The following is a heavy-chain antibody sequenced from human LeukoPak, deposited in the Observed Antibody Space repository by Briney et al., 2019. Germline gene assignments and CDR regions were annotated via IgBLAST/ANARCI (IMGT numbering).Heavy chain of an antibody. Sequence: ASVKVSCKTSGYTVTNYDINWVRQATGQGLEWMGWMNPNSGNTGYTQKFQGRVTITADESTSTAYMELSSLRSEDTAVYYCASATYGDYSDYWGQGTLVTVSS. CDR1: GYTVTNYD. CDR2: MNPNSGNT. CDR3: ASATYGDYSDY. J-gene: IGHJ4*02. D-gene: IGHD4-17*01. V-gene: IGHV1-8*01.